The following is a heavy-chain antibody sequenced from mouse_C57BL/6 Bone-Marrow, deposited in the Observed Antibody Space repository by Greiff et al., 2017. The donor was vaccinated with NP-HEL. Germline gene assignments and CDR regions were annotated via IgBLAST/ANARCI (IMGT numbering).Heavy chain of an antibody. D-gene: IGHD2-4*01. J-gene: IGHJ4*01. CDR2: IYYDGSST. Sequence: EVKLVESEGGLVQPGSSMKLSCTASGFTFSDYYMAWVRQVPEKGLEWVANIYYDGSSTYYLDSLKSRFIISRDNAKNILYLQMRSLKSEDTAAYYCAREGGLRRRTYAMDYWGQGTSVTVSS. V-gene: IGHV5-16*01. CDR1: GFTFSDYY. CDR3: AREGGLRRRTYAMDY.